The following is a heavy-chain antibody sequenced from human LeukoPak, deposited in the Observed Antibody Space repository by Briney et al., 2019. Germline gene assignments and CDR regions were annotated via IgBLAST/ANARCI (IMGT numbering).Heavy chain of an antibody. CDR1: GLSFSTYW. Sequence: PGGSLRLSCAASGLSFSTYWMTWVRQAPGKGLEWVANIKQDGSEKEYVDSVKGRFTISRDNAKNSLYLQMNSPRPEDTALYYCSTDPRLLMYWGHGTLVTVSS. D-gene: IGHD2-8*01. CDR3: STDPRLLMY. CDR2: IKQDGSEK. V-gene: IGHV3-7*03. J-gene: IGHJ4*01.